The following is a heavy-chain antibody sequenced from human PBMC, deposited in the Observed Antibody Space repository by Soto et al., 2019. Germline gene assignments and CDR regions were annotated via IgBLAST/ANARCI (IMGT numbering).Heavy chain of an antibody. J-gene: IGHJ6*02. V-gene: IGHV4-30-4*01. CDR3: ARALYSSFPRYYYYGMDV. Sequence: PSETLSLTCTVSGGSISSGDYYWSWIRQPPGKGLEWIGYIYYSGSTYYNPSLKSRVTISVDTSKNQFSLKLSSVTAADTAVYYCARALYSSFPRYYYYGMDVWGQGTKVTVSS. CDR1: GGSISSGDYY. CDR2: IYYSGST. D-gene: IGHD4-4*01.